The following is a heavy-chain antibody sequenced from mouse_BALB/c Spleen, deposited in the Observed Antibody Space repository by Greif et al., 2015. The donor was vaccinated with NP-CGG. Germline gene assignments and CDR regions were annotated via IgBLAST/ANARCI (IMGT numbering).Heavy chain of an antibody. V-gene: IGHV14-1*02. CDR1: GFNIKDYY. CDR3: APSYYGNFWFAY. D-gene: IGHD2-10*01. CDR2: IDPENGNT. Sequence: EVQLQQSGAELVRPGALVKLSCKASGFNIKDYYMHWVKQRPEQGLEWIGWIDPENGNTIYDPKFQGKASITADTSSNTAYLQLSSLTSEDTAVYYCAPSYYGNFWFAYWGQGTLVTVSA. J-gene: IGHJ3*01.